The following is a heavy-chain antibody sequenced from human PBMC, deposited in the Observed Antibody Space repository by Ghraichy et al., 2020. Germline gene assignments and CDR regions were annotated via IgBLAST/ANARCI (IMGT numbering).Heavy chain of an antibody. D-gene: IGHD5-18*01. V-gene: IGHV4-59*08. CDR2: ISYTGNT. CDR1: GGSMRSHF. CDR3: ARRGRGYSLYYYGLDV. Sequence: ETLSLICTVSGGSMRSHFWSWIRQPPGKGLEWIGYISYTGNTNYSPSLGGRASISLDTSKNQFSLSLTSVTAADTAVYYCARRGRGYSLYYYGLDVWGPGTTVTVSS. J-gene: IGHJ6*02.